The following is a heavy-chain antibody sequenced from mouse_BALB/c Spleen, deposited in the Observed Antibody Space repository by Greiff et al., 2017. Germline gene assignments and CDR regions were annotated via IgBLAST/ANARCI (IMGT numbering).Heavy chain of an antibody. D-gene: IGHD2-3*01. CDR1: GYSITSDYA. Sequence: ESGPGLVKPSQSLSLTCTVTGYSITSDYAWNWIRQFPGNKLEWMGYISYSGSTSYNPSLKSRISITRDTSKNQFFLQLNSVTTEDTATYYCATSYDGYYYFDYWGQGTTLTVSS. CDR2: ISYSGST. V-gene: IGHV3-2*02. J-gene: IGHJ2*01. CDR3: ATSYDGYYYFDY.